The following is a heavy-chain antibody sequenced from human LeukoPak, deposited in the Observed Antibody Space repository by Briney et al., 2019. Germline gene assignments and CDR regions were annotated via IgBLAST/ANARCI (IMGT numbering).Heavy chain of an antibody. CDR1: GFTFSSYE. CDR2: ISSSGSTI. Sequence: PGGSLRLSCAASGFTFSSYEMNWVRQAPGKGLEWVSYISSSGSTIYYADSVKGRFTISRDNAKNSLYLQMNSLRAEDTAVYYCASRKQWLVRDWGQGTLVTVSS. V-gene: IGHV3-48*03. CDR3: ASRKQWLVRD. J-gene: IGHJ4*02. D-gene: IGHD6-19*01.